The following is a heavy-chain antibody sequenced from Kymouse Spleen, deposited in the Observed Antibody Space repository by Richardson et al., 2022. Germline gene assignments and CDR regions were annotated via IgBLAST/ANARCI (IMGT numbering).Heavy chain of an antibody. Sequence: QLQLQESGPGLVKPSETLSLTCTVSGGSISSSSYYWGWIRQPPGKGLEWIGSIYYSGSTYYNPSLKSRVTISVDTSKNQFSLKLSSVTAADTAVYYCARHGDTAMVFYYYYGMDVWGQGTTVTVSS. CDR1: GGSISSSSYY. J-gene: IGHJ6*02. D-gene: IGHD5-18,IGHD5-18*01. CDR2: IYYSGST. V-gene: IGHV4-39*01. CDR3: ARHGDTAMVFYYYYGMDV.